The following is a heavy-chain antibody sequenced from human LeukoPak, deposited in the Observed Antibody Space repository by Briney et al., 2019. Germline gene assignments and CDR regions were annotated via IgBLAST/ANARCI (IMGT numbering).Heavy chain of an antibody. V-gene: IGHV1-18*01. CDR1: GYTFTSYG. CDR2: ISAYNGNT. CDR3: ARDPRWGTMVRGPLDY. Sequence: ASVKVSCKASGYTFTSYGISWVRQAPGQGLEWMGWISAYNGNTNYAQKLQGRVTMTTDTSTSTAYMELRSLRSDDTAVYYCARDPRWGTMVRGPLDYWGQGTLVTVSS. D-gene: IGHD3-10*01. J-gene: IGHJ4*02.